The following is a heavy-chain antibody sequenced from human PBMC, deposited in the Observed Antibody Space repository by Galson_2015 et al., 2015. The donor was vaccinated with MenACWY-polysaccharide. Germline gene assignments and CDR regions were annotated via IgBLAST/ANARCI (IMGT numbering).Heavy chain of an antibody. D-gene: IGHD6-19*01. CDR3: ARYTVAGIMAYGMDV. CDR1: RFTFSSYA. CDR2: ISDGGGST. J-gene: IGHJ6*02. V-gene: IGHV3-23*01. Sequence: SLRLSCAASRFTFSSYAMSWVRQAPGKGLEWVSAISDGGGSTFYADSVKGRFTISRDNSKNTLYLQMNSLRAEDTAVYYCARYTVAGIMAYGMDVWGQGTTVTVSS.